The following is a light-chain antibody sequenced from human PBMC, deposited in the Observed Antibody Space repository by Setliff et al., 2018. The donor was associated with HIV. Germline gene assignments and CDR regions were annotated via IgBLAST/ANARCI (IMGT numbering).Light chain of an antibody. CDR2: DVS. J-gene: IGLJ1*01. Sequence: QSVLAQPRSVSGSPGQSVTISCTGSSSDVGGYDYVSWYQHHPGKAPKLLIYDVSKRPSGVPDRFSGSKSGNTASLIISRLQAEDEADYYCCSYVDTYTFVFAPGTKVTVL. V-gene: IGLV2-11*02. CDR3: CSYVDTYTFV. CDR1: SSDVGGYDY.